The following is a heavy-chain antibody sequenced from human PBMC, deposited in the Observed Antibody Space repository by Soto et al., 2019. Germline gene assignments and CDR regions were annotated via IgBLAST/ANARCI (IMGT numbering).Heavy chain of an antibody. D-gene: IGHD3-3*01. CDR2: IYHSGST. CDR1: GGSISSGGYS. J-gene: IGHJ4*02. V-gene: IGHV4-30-2*01. CDR3: TTDLPWSFGALLY. Sequence: TSETLSLTCAVSGGSISSGGYSWGWIRQPPGKGLEWIGYIYHSGSTYYNPSLKSRVTISVDRSKNQFSLKLSSVTAADTAVYYCTTDLPWSFGALLYWGQGTLVTVSS.